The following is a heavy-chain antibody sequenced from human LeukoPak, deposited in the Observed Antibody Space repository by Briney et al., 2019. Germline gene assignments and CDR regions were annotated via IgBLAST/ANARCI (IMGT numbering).Heavy chain of an antibody. Sequence: ASVKVSCKASGYTFTSYDINWVRQATGQGLEWMGWMNPNSGNTGYAQKFQSRVTMTRNTSISTACMELSSLRSEDTAVYYCARPDYYDSSGDPGFDPWGQGTLVTVSS. V-gene: IGHV1-8*01. J-gene: IGHJ5*02. CDR3: ARPDYYDSSGDPGFDP. CDR1: GYTFTSYD. D-gene: IGHD3-22*01. CDR2: MNPNSGNT.